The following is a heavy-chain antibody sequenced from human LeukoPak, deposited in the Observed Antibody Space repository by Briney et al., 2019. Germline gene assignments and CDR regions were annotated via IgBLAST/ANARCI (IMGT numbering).Heavy chain of an antibody. CDR1: GGSISSSSYY. J-gene: IGHJ4*02. V-gene: IGHV4-39*01. CDR2: IYYSGST. CDR3: ARKGSGCPFDY. D-gene: IGHD3-22*01. Sequence: SETLSLTCTVSGGSISSSSYYWGWIRQPPGKGLEWIGSIYYSGSTYYNPSLKSRVTISVDTSKNQFSLKLSSVTAADTAVYYCARKGSGCPFDYWGQGTLVTVSS.